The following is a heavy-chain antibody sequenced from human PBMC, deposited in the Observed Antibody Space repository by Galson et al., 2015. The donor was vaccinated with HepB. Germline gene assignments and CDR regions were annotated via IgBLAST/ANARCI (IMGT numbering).Heavy chain of an antibody. V-gene: IGHV3-15*01. D-gene: IGHD3-3*01. Sequence: SLRLSCAASGFTFSNAWMSWVRQAPGKGLEWVGRIKSKTDGGTTDYAAPVKGRFTISRDDSKNTLYLQMNSLKTEDTAVYYCTTTYDFWSGYSAGDYYYYMDVWGKGTTVTVSS. CDR2: IKSKTDGGTT. CDR3: TTTYDFWSGYSAGDYYYYMDV. CDR1: GFTFSNAW. J-gene: IGHJ6*03.